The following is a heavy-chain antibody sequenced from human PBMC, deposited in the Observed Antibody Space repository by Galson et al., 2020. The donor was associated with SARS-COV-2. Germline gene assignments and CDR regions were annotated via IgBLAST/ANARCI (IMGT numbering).Heavy chain of an antibody. V-gene: IGHV1-18*01. CDR1: GYTFTDYA. CDR3: ARLYSTSSDGFAP. CDR2: TSTHNGQR. Sequence: ASVKVSCKASGYTFTDYAITWVRQAPGQGLEWMGWTSTHNGQRNYAQKVQDRVTLTTDISTSTAYMELRNLRYEDTAFDYCARLYSTSSDGFAPWGPGTLVTVSS. J-gene: IGHJ5*02. D-gene: IGHD2-8*01.